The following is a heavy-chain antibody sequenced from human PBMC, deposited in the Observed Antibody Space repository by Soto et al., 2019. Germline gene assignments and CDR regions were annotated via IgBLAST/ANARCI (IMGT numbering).Heavy chain of an antibody. V-gene: IGHV3-64*01. Sequence: EVQLVESGGGLVQPGGSLRLSCAASGFTFSSYAMHWVRQAPGKGLECVSAITSNGGNTDYASSVKGRFTISRDNSKNTLYLQMGSLRAEDMAVYYCARRIPSGYGMDVWGQGTTVTVSS. D-gene: IGHD2-21*01. CDR2: ITSNGGNT. CDR3: ARRIPSGYGMDV. J-gene: IGHJ6*02. CDR1: GFTFSSYA.